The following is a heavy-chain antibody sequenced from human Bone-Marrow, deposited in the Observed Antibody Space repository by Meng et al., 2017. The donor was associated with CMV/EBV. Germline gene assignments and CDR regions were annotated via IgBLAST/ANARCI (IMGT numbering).Heavy chain of an antibody. D-gene: IGHD3-22*01. J-gene: IGHJ5*02. Sequence: ASVKVSCKASGYTFTSYDINWVRQATGQGLEWMGWMNPNSGNTGYAQKFQGRVTITTDESTSTAYMELSSLRSEDTAVYYCARTDSRFDPWGQGTLVTVSS. CDR1: GYTFTSYD. CDR2: MNPNSGNT. V-gene: IGHV1-8*03. CDR3: ARTDSRFDP.